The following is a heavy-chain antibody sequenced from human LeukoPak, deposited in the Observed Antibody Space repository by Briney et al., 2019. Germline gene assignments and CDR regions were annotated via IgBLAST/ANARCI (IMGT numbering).Heavy chain of an antibody. V-gene: IGHV1-69*04. J-gene: IGHJ4*02. CDR1: GGTFSSYA. CDR3: ATYYDISTGYHSYFDY. D-gene: IGHD3-9*01. Sequence: ASVKVSCKASGGTFSSYAISWVRQAPGQGLEWMGRIIPILGIANYAQKSQGRVTITADKSTSTAYMELSSLRSEDTAVYYCATYYDISTGYHSYFDYWGQGTLVTVSS. CDR2: IIPILGIA.